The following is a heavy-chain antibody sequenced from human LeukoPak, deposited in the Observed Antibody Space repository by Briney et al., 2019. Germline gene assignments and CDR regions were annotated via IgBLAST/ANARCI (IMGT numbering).Heavy chain of an antibody. D-gene: IGHD4-23*01. CDR2: ISWNSGSI. V-gene: IGHV3-9*01. CDR3: ARDGIYGNSREFGS. Sequence: GGSLRLSCAASGFTFDDYAMHWVREAPGKGLEWVSGISWNSGSIGYADSVKGRFTISRDNSKNTLYLQMNSLRGEDTALYYCARDGIYGNSREFGSWGQGTLVTVSS. CDR1: GFTFDDYA. J-gene: IGHJ4*02.